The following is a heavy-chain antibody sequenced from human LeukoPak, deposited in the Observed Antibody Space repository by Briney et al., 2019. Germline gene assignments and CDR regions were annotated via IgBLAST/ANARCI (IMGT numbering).Heavy chain of an antibody. CDR1: GFTLSGHY. Sequence: GGSLRLSCAAFGFTLSGHYMDWVRQASGKGLEWVGRARNKANSYSTEYAASVKGRFTISRDDSENSLWLQMNSLKTEDTAVYYCARGRGSWYGVYFDYWGQGTLVTVSS. CDR2: ARNKANSYST. D-gene: IGHD6-13*01. CDR3: ARGRGSWYGVYFDY. V-gene: IGHV3-72*01. J-gene: IGHJ4*02.